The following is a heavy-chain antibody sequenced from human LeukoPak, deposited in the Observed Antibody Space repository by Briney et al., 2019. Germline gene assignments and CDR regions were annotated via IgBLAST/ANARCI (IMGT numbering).Heavy chain of an antibody. CDR3: AKEVGYDSSGYDDY. CDR1: GFTFSDYY. V-gene: IGHV3-11*01. CDR2: ISSSGSTI. Sequence: PGGSLRLSCAASGFTFSDYYMSWIRQAPGKGLEWVPYISSSGSTIYYADSVKGRFTISRDNAKNSLYLQMNSLRAEDTAVYYCAKEVGYDSSGYDDYWGQGTLVTVSS. J-gene: IGHJ4*02. D-gene: IGHD3-22*01.